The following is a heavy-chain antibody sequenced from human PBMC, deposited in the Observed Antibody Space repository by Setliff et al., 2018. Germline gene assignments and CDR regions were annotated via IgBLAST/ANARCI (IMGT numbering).Heavy chain of an antibody. CDR1: GGTFSSYA. Sequence: SVKVSCKASGGTFSSYAISWVRQAPGQGLEWMGGIIPIFGTANYAQKFQGRVTITADESTSTAYMELSSLRSGDTAVYYSALDRGKKPLQLWHDAHYYGMDVWGQGTTVTVSS. D-gene: IGHD5-18*01. CDR3: ALDRGKKPLQLWHDAHYYGMDV. J-gene: IGHJ6*02. V-gene: IGHV1-69*13. CDR2: IIPIFGTA.